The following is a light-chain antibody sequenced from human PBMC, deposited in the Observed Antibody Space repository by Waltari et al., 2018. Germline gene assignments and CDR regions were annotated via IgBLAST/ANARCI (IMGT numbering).Light chain of an antibody. CDR2: GKH. V-gene: IGLV3-19*01. CDR1: CLRRYY. Sequence: SSELTQDPTVSVALGQTVRITCPGDCLRRYYTSWYQQKPGQAPILILDGKHKRPSGSPYRFSGSSSGNTASLTITGPQAEDEADYYCNCRAVVGGGTKPTVL. CDR3: NCRAV. J-gene: IGLJ3*02.